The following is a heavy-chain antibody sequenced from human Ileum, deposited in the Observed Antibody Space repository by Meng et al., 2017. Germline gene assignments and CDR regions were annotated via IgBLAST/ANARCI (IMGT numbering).Heavy chain of an antibody. Sequence: EVQLLESGGGLGQPGGSLRLSCAASGFTFSSYDMSWVRQAPGKGLEWVSGISSSGGRTDYADSVKGRFTISRDNSKNRLYLQMNSLRVEDTAVYYCAPPKGVVAAATDPVYWGQETLVTVSS. V-gene: IGHV3-23*01. CDR1: GFTFSSYD. CDR3: APPKGVVAAATDPVY. D-gene: IGHD2-15*01. J-gene: IGHJ4*02. CDR2: ISSSGGRT.